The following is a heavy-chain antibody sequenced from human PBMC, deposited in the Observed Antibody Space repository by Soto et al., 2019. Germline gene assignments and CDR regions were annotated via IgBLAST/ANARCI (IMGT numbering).Heavy chain of an antibody. CDR1: GFTFSSYC. J-gene: IGHJ4*02. D-gene: IGHD6-19*01. Sequence: RFSCAASGFTFSSYCMHWVRQTPGKGLVWVSRIYSAWSFTTYADSVKGRFTISRDNAKNTLYLQMNSLRAEDTAVYYCARDQTVAGPTTFDXCGQGTLVTVS. V-gene: IGHV3-74*01. CDR2: IYSAWSFT. CDR3: ARDQTVAGPTTFDX.